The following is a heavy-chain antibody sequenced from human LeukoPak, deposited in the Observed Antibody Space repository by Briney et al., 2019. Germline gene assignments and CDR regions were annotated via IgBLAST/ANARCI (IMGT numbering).Heavy chain of an antibody. D-gene: IGHD6-25*01. CDR1: GFTFSNYG. J-gene: IGHJ4*02. Sequence: PGRSLRLSCAASGFTFSNYGIHWVRQAPGKGLEWVAMIHPDGSGKSYVDSVRGRFTISRDNAKNSLFLQMNSLRVEDTAVYYCASQASARFDYWGQGTLVTVSS. CDR2: IHPDGSGK. V-gene: IGHV3-7*02. CDR3: ASQASARFDY.